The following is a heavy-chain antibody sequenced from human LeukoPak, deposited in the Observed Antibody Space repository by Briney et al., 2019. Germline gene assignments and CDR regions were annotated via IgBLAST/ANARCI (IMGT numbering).Heavy chain of an antibody. Sequence: ASVKVSCKVSGYTVTELSMHWVRQAPGRGLEWMGGFDFEDGETIYAQKFRGRVAMTEDTSTDTAYMELSSLRSEDTAVYYCASPRGGYLVYYGMDVWGQGTTVTVSS. CDR2: FDFEDGET. V-gene: IGHV1-24*01. D-gene: IGHD6-13*01. CDR1: GYTVTELS. J-gene: IGHJ6*02. CDR3: ASPRGGYLVYYGMDV.